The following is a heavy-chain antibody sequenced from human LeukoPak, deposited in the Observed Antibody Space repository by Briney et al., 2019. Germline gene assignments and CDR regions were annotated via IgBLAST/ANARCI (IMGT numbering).Heavy chain of an antibody. CDR1: GGSLSGFY. CDR2: VYYSGST. V-gene: IGHV4-59*01. Sequence: SETLSLTCTVSGGSLSGFYWSWIRQPPGAGLEWIGYVYYSGSTTYNPSLKSRVTISVDTSKNQFSLRLGSVTAADTAVYYCARVDMAYCGGDCFDYWGQGTLVTVSS. CDR3: ARVDMAYCGGDCFDY. J-gene: IGHJ4*02. D-gene: IGHD2-21*01.